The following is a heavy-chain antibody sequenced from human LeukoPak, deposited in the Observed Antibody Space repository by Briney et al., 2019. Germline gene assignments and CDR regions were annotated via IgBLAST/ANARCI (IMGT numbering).Heavy chain of an antibody. CDR1: GFTFSSYS. CDR2: ISSSSSTI. J-gene: IGHJ3*02. Sequence: GGSLRLSYAASGFTFSSYSMNWVRQAPGKGLEWVSYISSSSSTIYYADSVKGRFTISRDNAKNSLYLQMNSLRAEDTAVYYCAREPGLVVPAVDGAFDIWGQGTMVTVSS. CDR3: AREPGLVVPAVDGAFDI. V-gene: IGHV3-48*01. D-gene: IGHD2-2*01.